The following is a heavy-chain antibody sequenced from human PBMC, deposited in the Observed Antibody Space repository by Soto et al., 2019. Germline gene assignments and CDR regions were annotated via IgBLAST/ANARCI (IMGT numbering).Heavy chain of an antibody. V-gene: IGHV1-69*06. D-gene: IGHD3-22*01. CDR1: GGTFSSYA. CDR2: IIPIFGTA. J-gene: IGHJ6*02. Sequence: QVQLVQSGAEVKKPGSSVKVSCKASGGTFSSYAISWVRQAPGQGLEWMGGIIPIFGTANYAQKFQGRVTITADKSTSTAYMELSSLRSEDTAVYYCARAGVYYYDSSGYYYTNGMDVWGQGTTVTVSS. CDR3: ARAGVYYYDSSGYYYTNGMDV.